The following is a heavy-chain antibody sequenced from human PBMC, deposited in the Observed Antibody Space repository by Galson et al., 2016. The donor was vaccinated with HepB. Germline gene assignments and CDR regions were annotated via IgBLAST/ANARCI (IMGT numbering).Heavy chain of an antibody. V-gene: IGHV3-33*01. Sequence: LRLSCAASGFTFSNYGMHWVRQAPGKGLERVAVIRYDGSKKYYADSVKGRFTISRDNSKNTLYLQMDSLRAEDTALYYCAREDQYYYFYGLDVWGQGTTVTVSS. CDR1: GFTFSNYG. CDR2: IRYDGSKK. CDR3: AREDQYYYFYGLDV. J-gene: IGHJ6*02.